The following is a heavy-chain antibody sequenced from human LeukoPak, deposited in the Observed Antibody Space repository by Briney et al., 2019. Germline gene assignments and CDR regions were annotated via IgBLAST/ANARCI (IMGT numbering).Heavy chain of an antibody. CDR2: IYRSGST. V-gene: IGHV4-38-2*01. D-gene: IGHD3-22*01. J-gene: IGHJ4*02. CDR3: ARHADYYESTSYFWGY. Sequence: SETLSLTCAVSGYSISSGYYWGWIRQPPGQGLEWIGSIYRSGSTYYNSSLKSRVTISVDTSKNQFSLKLSSVTAADTAVYYCARHADYYESTSYFWGYWGQGTLVTVSS. CDR1: GYSISSGYY.